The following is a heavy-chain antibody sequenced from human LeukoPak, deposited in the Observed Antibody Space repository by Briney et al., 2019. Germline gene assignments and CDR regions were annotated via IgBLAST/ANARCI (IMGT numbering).Heavy chain of an antibody. J-gene: IGHJ4*02. CDR3: AREPSGSGSYDY. CDR1: GHTFTGYY. Sequence: ASVKVSCKASGHTFTGYYMHWVRQAPGQGLEWMGWIYPNSGGTNYAQKFQGRVTMTRDTSISTAYMELSRLRSDDTAVYYCAREPSGSGSYDYWGRGTLVTVSS. V-gene: IGHV1-2*02. CDR2: IYPNSGGT. D-gene: IGHD3-10*01.